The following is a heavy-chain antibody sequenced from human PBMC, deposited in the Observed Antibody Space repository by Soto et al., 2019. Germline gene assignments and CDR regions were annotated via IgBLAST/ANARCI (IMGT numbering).Heavy chain of an antibody. CDR3: ARDGGCSGGSCYLYYYGMDV. V-gene: IGHV4-59*01. CDR1: GGSISSYY. D-gene: IGHD2-15*01. J-gene: IGHJ6*02. CDR2: IYYSGST. Sequence: SETLSLTCTVSGGSISSYYWSWIRQPPGEGLEWIGYIYYSGSTNYNPSLKSRVTISVDTSKNQFSLKLSSVTAADTAVYYCARDGGCSGGSCYLYYYGMDVWGQGTTVTVSS.